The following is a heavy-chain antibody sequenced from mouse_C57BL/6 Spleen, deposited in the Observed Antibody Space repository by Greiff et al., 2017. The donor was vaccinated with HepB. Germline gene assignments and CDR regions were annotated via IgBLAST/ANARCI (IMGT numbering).Heavy chain of an antibody. CDR1: GYTFTSYW. CDR2: IDPSDSYT. CDR3: AMDGSSGAY. J-gene: IGHJ3*01. D-gene: IGHD1-1*01. Sequence: QVQLQQPGAELVKPGDSVKLSCKASGYTFTSYWMQWVKQRPGQGLEWIGEIDPSDSYTNYNQKFKGKATLTVDTSSSTAYMQLSSLTSEDSAVYYCAMDGSSGAYWGQGTLVTVSA. V-gene: IGHV1-50*01.